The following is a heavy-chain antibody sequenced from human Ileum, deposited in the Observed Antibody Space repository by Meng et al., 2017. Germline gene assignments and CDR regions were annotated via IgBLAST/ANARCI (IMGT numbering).Heavy chain of an antibody. CDR3: ASSTSGPELNY. Sequence: QVQLQESGPGLVKPSQTLSLTCSVSGGSFSSYKYYWTWIRQTPEKGLEWIGFIYYSGTTYYNPSLKSRLSMSLDTSKNQFSLNLTSVTAADTAVYYCASSTSGPELNYWGQGTLVTVSS. D-gene: IGHD2/OR15-2a*01. J-gene: IGHJ4*02. CDR1: GGSFSSYKYY. V-gene: IGHV4-30-4*01. CDR2: IYYSGTT.